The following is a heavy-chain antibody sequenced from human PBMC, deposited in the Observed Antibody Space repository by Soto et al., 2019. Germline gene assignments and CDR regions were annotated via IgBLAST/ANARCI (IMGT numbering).Heavy chain of an antibody. J-gene: IGHJ4*02. V-gene: IGHV1-69*12. CDR2: IIPMFDTP. Sequence: QVQLVQSGAEVKKPGSSVKVSCKASGGTFSSDSFSWVRQAPGQGLEWMGGIIPMFDTPIYAQKFQDRVTITADEPTSTAYMQLSSLRSGDTAVYYCARSGGLDRDFNYWGQGSLGTVSS. CDR3: ARSGGLDRDFNY. CDR1: GGTFSSDS. D-gene: IGHD2-15*01.